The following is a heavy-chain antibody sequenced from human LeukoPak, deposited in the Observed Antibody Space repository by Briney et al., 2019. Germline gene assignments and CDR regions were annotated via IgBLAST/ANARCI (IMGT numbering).Heavy chain of an antibody. CDR1: GYSISSGYY. Sequence: SETLSLTCTVSGYSISSGYYWGWIRQPPGKGLEWIGSIYHSGSTYYNPSLKSRVTISVDTSKNQFSLKLSSVTAADTAVYYCACRSPRGMEQQLGKHWYFDLWGRGTLVTVSS. V-gene: IGHV4-38-2*02. CDR3: ACRSPRGMEQQLGKHWYFDL. CDR2: IYHSGST. J-gene: IGHJ2*01. D-gene: IGHD6-13*01.